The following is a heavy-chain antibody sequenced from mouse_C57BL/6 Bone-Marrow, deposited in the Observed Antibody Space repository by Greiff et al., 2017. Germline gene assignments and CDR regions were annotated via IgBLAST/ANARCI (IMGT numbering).Heavy chain of an antibody. V-gene: IGHV1-9*01. CDR3: PRYPVCYSGSSLCWYFDV. D-gene: IGHD1-1*01. CDR2: ILPGSGST. J-gene: IGHJ1*03. Sequence: QVHVKQSGAELTKPGASVKLSCKATGYTFTGYWIEWVKQRPGHGLEWIGEILPGSGSTNYNEKFKGKATFTADKSSNTAYMQLGSLTTEDSAIYYCPRYPVCYSGSSLCWYFDVWGTGTTVTVSS. CDR1: GYTFTGYW.